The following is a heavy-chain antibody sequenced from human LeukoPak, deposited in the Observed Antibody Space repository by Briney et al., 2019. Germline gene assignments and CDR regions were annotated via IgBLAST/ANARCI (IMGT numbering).Heavy chain of an antibody. CDR3: ARVSSGATTVDY. CDR2: IYHSGST. CDR1: GGSISSSNW. V-gene: IGHV4-4*02. D-gene: IGHD1-26*01. J-gene: IGHJ4*02. Sequence: KTSETLSLTCAVSGGSISSSNWWSWVRQPPGKGLEWIGEIYHSGSTSYNPSLKSRVTISVDKSKNQFSLKLSSVTAADTAVYYCARVSSGATTVDYWGQGTLVTVSS.